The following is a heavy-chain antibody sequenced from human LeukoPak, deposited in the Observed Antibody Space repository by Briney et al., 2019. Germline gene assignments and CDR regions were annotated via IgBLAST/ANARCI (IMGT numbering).Heavy chain of an antibody. CDR3: AREGSYPAFDI. V-gene: IGHV4-34*01. J-gene: IGHJ3*02. CDR1: GGSFSGCY. D-gene: IGHD3-10*01. CDR2: INHSGST. Sequence: PSDTLPLTCAVHGGSFSGCYWSWIRQPPGKGLEWIGEINHSGSTNYNPSLRSRVTISVDTSKNQFSLKLSSVTAADTAVYYCAREGSYPAFDIWGQGTMVTVS.